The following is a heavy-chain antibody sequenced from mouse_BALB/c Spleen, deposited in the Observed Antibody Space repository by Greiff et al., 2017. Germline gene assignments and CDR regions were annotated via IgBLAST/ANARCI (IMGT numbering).Heavy chain of an antibody. V-gene: IGHV1-18*01. CDR3: ARVANWDNGYAMDD. CDR2: INPNNGGT. Sequence: EVQLQQSGPELVKPGASVKIPCKASGYTFTDYNMDWVKQSHGKSLEWIGDINPNNGGTIYNQKFKGKATLTVDKSSSTAYMELRSLTSEDTAVYYCARVANWDNGYAMDDWGQGTSVTVSS. D-gene: IGHD4-1*01. CDR1: GYTFTDYN. J-gene: IGHJ4*01.